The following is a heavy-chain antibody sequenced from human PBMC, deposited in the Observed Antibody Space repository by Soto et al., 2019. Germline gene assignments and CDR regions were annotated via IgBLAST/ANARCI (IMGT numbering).Heavy chain of an antibody. CDR3: ARGQQLARECDY. J-gene: IGHJ4*02. CDR1: GGTFSSYA. V-gene: IGHV1-3*01. Sequence: ASVKVSCKASGGTFSSYAMHWVRQAPGQRLEWMGWINAGNGNTKYSQKFQGRVTITRDTSASTAYMELSSLRSEDTAVYYCARGQQLARECDYWGQGTLVTVSS. CDR2: INAGNGNT. D-gene: IGHD6-13*01.